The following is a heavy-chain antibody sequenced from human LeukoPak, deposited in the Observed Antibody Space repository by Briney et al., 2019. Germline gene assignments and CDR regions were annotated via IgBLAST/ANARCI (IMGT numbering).Heavy chain of an antibody. V-gene: IGHV1-2*02. J-gene: IGHJ4*02. Sequence: ASVKVSCKASGYTFTGYYMHWVRQAPGQGLEWMGWINPDSGGTKYAQKFQGRVTLTRDTSISTAYMEVTRLTADDTAVYYCASVYNSGWYFDYWGQGALVTVSS. CDR1: GYTFTGYY. CDR3: ASVYNSGWYFDY. D-gene: IGHD5-12*01. CDR2: INPDSGGT.